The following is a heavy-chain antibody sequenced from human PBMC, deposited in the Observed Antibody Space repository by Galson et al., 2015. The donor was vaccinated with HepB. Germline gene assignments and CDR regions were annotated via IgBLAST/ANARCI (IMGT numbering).Heavy chain of an antibody. J-gene: IGHJ4*02. Sequence: SVKVSCKASGYTFSGYYFHWVRQAPGQGLEYMGGINPNSGGSNSEQKFQGRVTMTRDTSISTFYMELSRLTSDDTAVYYCARERYSRDLKEFDYWGQGTLVTVSS. CDR2: INPNSGGS. CDR3: ARERYSRDLKEFDY. D-gene: IGHD5-18*01. CDR1: GYTFSGYY. V-gene: IGHV1-2*02.